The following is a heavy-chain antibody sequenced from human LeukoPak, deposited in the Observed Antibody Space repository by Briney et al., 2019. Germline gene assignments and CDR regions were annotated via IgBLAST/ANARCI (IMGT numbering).Heavy chain of an antibody. D-gene: IGHD1-20*01. V-gene: IGHV3-7*01. CDR1: GFTFSSYW. J-gene: IGHJ3*02. Sequence: PGGSLRLSCAASGFTFSSYWMSWVRQAPGKGLEWVANIKRDGSEKYYVDSVKGRFTISRDNAKNSLYLQMNSLRAEDTAVYYCARDYSITGTNGAFDIWGQGTMVTVSS. CDR3: ARDYSITGTNGAFDI. CDR2: IKRDGSEK.